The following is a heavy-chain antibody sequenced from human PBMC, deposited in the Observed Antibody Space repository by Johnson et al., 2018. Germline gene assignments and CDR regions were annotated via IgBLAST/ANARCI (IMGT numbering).Heavy chain of an antibody. D-gene: IGHD4-11*01. CDR3: ASEEYSNYYMDV. Sequence: EVQLLESGGGLVKPGGSLRLSCAASGFTFSSYSMNWVRPAPGKGLEWVSSISSRSSYIYYAASVKGRFTISRDKAKNSLYLQMNSLRAEDTAVYYCASEEYSNYYMDVWGKGTTVTVSS. CDR2: ISSRSSYI. V-gene: IGHV3-21*01. CDR1: GFTFSSYS. J-gene: IGHJ6*03.